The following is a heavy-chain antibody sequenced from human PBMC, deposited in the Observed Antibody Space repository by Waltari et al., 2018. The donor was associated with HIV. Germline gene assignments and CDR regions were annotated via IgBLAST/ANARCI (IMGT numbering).Heavy chain of an antibody. CDR3: TRRKTHYYVDC. V-gene: IGHV3-49*04. CDR2: IRSRAYGGTT. CDR1: GFTFGDYA. Sequence: EVQLVESGGGVVQPGRSLRLSCTASGFTFGDYAMSWVRQAPGKGLEWVGFIRSRAYGGTTEYAASVKGRFTISRDESKSIAYLQMNSLETEDTAVYYCTRRKTHYYVDCWGQGALVTVSS. J-gene: IGHJ4*02.